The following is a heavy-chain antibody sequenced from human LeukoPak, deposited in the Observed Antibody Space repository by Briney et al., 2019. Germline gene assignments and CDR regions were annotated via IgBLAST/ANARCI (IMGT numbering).Heavy chain of an antibody. D-gene: IGHD1-26*01. J-gene: IGHJ3*02. V-gene: IGHV3-21*01. Sequence: PGGSLRLSCAASGFTFSTYNTNWVRQAPGKGLEWVSSISSSSNYIYYADSVKGRFTISRDNAKNSLYLQMNSLRVEDTDVYYCARDVGASAPDAFDILGQGTMVTVSS. CDR2: ISSSSNYI. CDR1: GFTFSTYN. CDR3: ARDVGASAPDAFDI.